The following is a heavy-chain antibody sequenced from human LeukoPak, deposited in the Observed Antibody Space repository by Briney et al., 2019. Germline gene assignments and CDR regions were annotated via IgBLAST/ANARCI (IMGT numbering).Heavy chain of an antibody. J-gene: IGHJ6*03. Sequence: GGSLRLSCAASGFPFSSYGMHWVRQAPGKGLEWVAFIPYDGSDKFYADSVKGRFTISRDNSKNTLYLQMNSLRAEDTAVYYCAKDHSYGVPAAIYYYYYMDVWGKGTTVTISS. CDR1: GFPFSSYG. V-gene: IGHV3-30*02. CDR2: IPYDGSDK. D-gene: IGHD2-2*01. CDR3: AKDHSYGVPAAIYYYYYMDV.